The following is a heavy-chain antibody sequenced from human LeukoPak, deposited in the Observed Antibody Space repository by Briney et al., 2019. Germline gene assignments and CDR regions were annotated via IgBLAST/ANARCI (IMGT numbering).Heavy chain of an antibody. CDR2: ISAYNGDT. CDR3: ARVPQSGSYFDY. Sequence: ASVKVSCKASGYTFTTYGITWVRQAPGQRLKWMGWISAYNGDTNYAQTLQGRVTMTTDTSTSTGYMELRSLRSDDTAVYYCARVPQSGSYFDYWGQGTLVTVSS. CDR1: GYTFTTYG. D-gene: IGHD1-26*01. V-gene: IGHV1-18*01. J-gene: IGHJ4*02.